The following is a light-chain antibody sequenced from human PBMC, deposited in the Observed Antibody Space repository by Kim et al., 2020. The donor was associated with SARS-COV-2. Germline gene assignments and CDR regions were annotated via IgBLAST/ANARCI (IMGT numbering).Light chain of an antibody. Sequence: GYRVTITCRASQDINNYLAWYQQKPAKAPKLLIYVGATLGSGVPSRVRGSGSGTDFTLTISSLQPEEFATYYCQQLKTYPQTFGQGTKLEI. V-gene: IGKV1-9*01. CDR3: QQLKTYPQT. CDR2: VGA. J-gene: IGKJ2*01. CDR1: QDINNY.